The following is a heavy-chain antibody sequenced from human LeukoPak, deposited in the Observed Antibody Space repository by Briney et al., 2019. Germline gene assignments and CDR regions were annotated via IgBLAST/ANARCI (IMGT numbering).Heavy chain of an antibody. V-gene: IGHV3-7*01. D-gene: IGHD3-3*01. CDR2: RKQDGSEK. CDR1: GFTFSSDW. J-gene: IGHJ4*02. Sequence: GGSLRLSCAAYGFTFSSDWMSCVRQAPGKWREWEFNRKQDGSEKYYVDSVKGRLTISRDNAKNSLYLQMNSLRAEDTAVYYCARTAFWSGYPFDYWGQGTLVTVSS. CDR3: ARTAFWSGYPFDY.